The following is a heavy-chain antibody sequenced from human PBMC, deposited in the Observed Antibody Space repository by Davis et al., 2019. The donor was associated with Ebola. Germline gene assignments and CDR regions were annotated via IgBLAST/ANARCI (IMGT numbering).Heavy chain of an antibody. V-gene: IGHV5-10-1*01. CDR2: IDPSDSYT. J-gene: IGHJ6*02. Sequence: PGESLRLSCKGSGYSFTSYWISWVRQMPGKGLEWMGRIDPSDSYTNYSPSFQGHVTTSADKSISTAYLQWSSLKASDTAMYYCARHGMTTVVAYGMDVWGQGTTVTVSS. D-gene: IGHD4-23*01. CDR1: GYSFTSYW. CDR3: ARHGMTTVVAYGMDV.